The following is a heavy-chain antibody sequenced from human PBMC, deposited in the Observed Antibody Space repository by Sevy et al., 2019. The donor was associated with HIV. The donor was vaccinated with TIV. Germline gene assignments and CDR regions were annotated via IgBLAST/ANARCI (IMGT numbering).Heavy chain of an antibody. Sequence: GVSLRLSCAASGFSFSSYGMHWVRQAPGKGLEWMSYIQYDGSNKDYADSVKGRFTISRDNSNNTLYLQMNSLRVEDTVVFYCVKEGGGEGGDHWGQGTLVTVSS. D-gene: IGHD3-16*01. CDR3: VKEGGGEGGDH. J-gene: IGHJ4*02. CDR2: IQYDGSNK. V-gene: IGHV3-30*02. CDR1: GFSFSSYG.